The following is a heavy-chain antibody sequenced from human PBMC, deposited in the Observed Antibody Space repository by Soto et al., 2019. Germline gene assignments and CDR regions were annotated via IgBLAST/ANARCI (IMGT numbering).Heavy chain of an antibody. D-gene: IGHD2-8*01. J-gene: IGHJ5*02. Sequence: PQRKGLEWIGEINHSGSTDYNPSLKSRVTISVDTSKNQFSLKLSSVTAADTAVYYFAKDIRRRTEACVYNCFGTWGEGPPVSVSS. CDR2: INHSGST. V-gene: IGHV4-34*13. CDR3: AKDIRRRTEACVYNCFGT.